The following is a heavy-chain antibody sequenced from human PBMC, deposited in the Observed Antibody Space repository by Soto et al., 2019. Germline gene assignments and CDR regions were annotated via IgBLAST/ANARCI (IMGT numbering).Heavy chain of an antibody. J-gene: IGHJ4*02. CDR3: ARSVVPFLSVAGPAAFDY. V-gene: IGHV5-51*01. CDR2: IYPGDSDT. D-gene: IGHD6-19*01. Sequence: GESLKISCKGSGYSFTSYWIDWVRQMPGKGLEWMGIIYPGDSDTRYSPSFQGQVTISADKSISTAYLQWSSLKASDTAMYYCARSVVPFLSVAGPAAFDYWGQGTLVTVSS. CDR1: GYSFTSYW.